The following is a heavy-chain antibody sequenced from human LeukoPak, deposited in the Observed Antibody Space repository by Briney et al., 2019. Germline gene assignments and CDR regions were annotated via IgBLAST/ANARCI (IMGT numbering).Heavy chain of an antibody. D-gene: IGHD2-15*01. CDR2: ISSSGSTI. V-gene: IGHV3-11*01. CDR1: GFTFSDYY. CDR3: GKIRLEDSATGY. J-gene: IGHJ4*02. Sequence: GGSLRLSCAASGFTFSDYYMSWIRQAPGKGLEWVSYISSSGSTIYYADSVKGRFTISRDNAKNTMYLQMSSLRAEDTAVYYCGKIRLEDSATGYWGQGTLVTVSS.